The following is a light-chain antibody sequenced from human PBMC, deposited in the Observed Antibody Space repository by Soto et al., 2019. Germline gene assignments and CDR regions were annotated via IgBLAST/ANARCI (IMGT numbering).Light chain of an antibody. Sequence: DIQMTQSPSSLSASVGDRVTITCRASKSISSYLNWYQQKPGKAPKLLIYAASSLQSGVPTRFSGSGSGTDVTHNISSLQPEDFATYYCQQIYSTPRTFGQGTKVEIK. J-gene: IGKJ1*01. V-gene: IGKV1-39*01. CDR2: AAS. CDR3: QQIYSTPRT. CDR1: KSISSY.